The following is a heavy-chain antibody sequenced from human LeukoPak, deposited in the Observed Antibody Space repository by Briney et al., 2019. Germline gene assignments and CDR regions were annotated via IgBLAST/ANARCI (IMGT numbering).Heavy chain of an antibody. J-gene: IGHJ6*03. CDR2: IYVTGT. CDR3: ARHIGGGIEDMDV. CDR1: GGSIGTYY. V-gene: IGHV4-59*08. D-gene: IGHD3-16*02. Sequence: SETLSLTCTVSGGSIGTYYWSWTRQSPGKGLEWIGYIYVTGTRYNPYLQSRVTISVDRSRNQFFLKMSSVTAADTAVYYCARHIGGGIEDMDVWGKGTKVIVSS.